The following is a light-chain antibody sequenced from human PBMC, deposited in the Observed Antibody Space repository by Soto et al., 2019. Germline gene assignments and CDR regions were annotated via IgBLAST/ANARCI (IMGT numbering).Light chain of an antibody. Sequence: EIVMTQSPATLSVSPGERATLSCRASQSVSSNLAWYQQKPGQAPRLLIYGASTRATGIPARFSGSGSGTEFTLTISSLQSEDFAVYYCQKYNHWPKTFGQGTKLEIK. J-gene: IGKJ2*01. CDR1: QSVSSN. CDR2: GAS. V-gene: IGKV3-15*01. CDR3: QKYNHWPKT.